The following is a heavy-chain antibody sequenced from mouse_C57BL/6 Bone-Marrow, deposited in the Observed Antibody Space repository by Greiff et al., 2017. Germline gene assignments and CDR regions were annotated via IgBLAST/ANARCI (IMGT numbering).Heavy chain of an antibody. CDR2: FYPGSGSI. CDR1: GYTFTEYT. D-gene: IGHD2-4*01. CDR3: ARHEAIYYDYDGGYAMDY. J-gene: IGHJ4*01. Sequence: QVQLQQSGAELVKPGASVKLSCKASGYTFTEYTIHWVKQRSGQGLEWIGWFYPGSGSIKHNEKFKDKATLTADKSSSTVYMELSRLTSEDSAVYFCARHEAIYYDYDGGYAMDYWGQGTSVTVSS. V-gene: IGHV1-62-2*01.